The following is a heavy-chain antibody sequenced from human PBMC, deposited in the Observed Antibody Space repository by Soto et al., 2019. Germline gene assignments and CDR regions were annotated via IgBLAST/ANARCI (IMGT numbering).Heavy chain of an antibody. D-gene: IGHD2-15*01. CDR3: AAEGGHCSGGSCEEYYYYGMDV. V-gene: IGHV1-58*01. J-gene: IGHJ6*02. CDR2: IVVGSGNT. CDR1: GFTFTSSA. Sequence: SVKVSCKASGFTFTSSAVQWVRQARGQRLEWIGWIVVGSGNTNYAQKFQERVTITRDMSTSTAYMELSSLRSEDTAVYYCAAEGGHCSGGSCEEYYYYGMDVWGQGTTVTVSS.